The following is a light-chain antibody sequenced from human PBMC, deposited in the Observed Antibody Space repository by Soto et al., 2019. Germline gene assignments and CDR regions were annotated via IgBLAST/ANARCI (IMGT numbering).Light chain of an antibody. CDR3: QQRSNWPPIT. V-gene: IGKV3-11*01. CDR1: QSVSSY. Sequence: EIVLTQSPATLSLSPGERATLSCRASQSVSSYLAWYQQKPGQAPRLLIYDASNRATGIPARFSGSGSGTDFPLTISSPEPEDFAVYYCQQRSNWPPITFGGGTKVDIK. J-gene: IGKJ4*01. CDR2: DAS.